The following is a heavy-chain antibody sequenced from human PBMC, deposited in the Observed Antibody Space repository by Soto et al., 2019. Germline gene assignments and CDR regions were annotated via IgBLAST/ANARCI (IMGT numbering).Heavy chain of an antibody. J-gene: IGHJ4*02. CDR2: VSHDGRNT. CDR1: GFTFSDYA. D-gene: IGHD6-19*01. V-gene: IGHV3-30*18. Sequence: GQLVESGGGVDQPGRSLRLSCAASGFTFSDYAMHWVRQAPGKGLEWVAVVSHDGRNTHYADSVKGRFTISRDSSKNTLSLEMTSLRAEDTAVYYCAKGGRQWLVTSDFNYWGQGALVSVSS. CDR3: AKGGRQWLVTSDFNY.